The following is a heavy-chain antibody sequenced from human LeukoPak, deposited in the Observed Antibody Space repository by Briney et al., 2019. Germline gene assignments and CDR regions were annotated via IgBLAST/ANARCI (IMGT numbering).Heavy chain of an antibody. CDR1: AFIFSGHW. D-gene: IGHD6-19*01. CDR3: ARGSWYSSGWTMAYYYGMGV. Sequence: AGGSLRLSCEGSAFIFSGHWMNWVRQTPGKGLEWVASIKEDGSERQYVDSVKGRFSISRDNTKGSLFLQLNSLRAEDTAVYYCARGSWYSSGWTMAYYYGMGVWGQGTTVTVSS. V-gene: IGHV3-7*03. J-gene: IGHJ6*02. CDR2: IKEDGSER.